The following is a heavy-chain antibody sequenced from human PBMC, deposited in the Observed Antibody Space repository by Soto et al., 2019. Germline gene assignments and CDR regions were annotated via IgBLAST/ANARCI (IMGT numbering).Heavy chain of an antibody. CDR2: IYGNDDK. Sequence: QITLKESGPTLVKPTQTLTLTCTFSGFSLSTSGVGVGWIRQPPGKALEWLALIYGNDDKRYSPSLKSRLTITKHTLKNPVLITMPNMDPVDTAKYYSAHRYSYGQFAYWGQGTLVAVSS. CDR3: AHRYSYGQFAY. J-gene: IGHJ4*02. CDR1: GFSLSTSGVG. D-gene: IGHD5-18*01. V-gene: IGHV2-5*01.